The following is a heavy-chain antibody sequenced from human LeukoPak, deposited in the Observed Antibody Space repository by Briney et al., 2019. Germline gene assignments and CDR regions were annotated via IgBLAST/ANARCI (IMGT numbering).Heavy chain of an antibody. Sequence: GGSLILSCAASGFAFSGYWMHWVRQPPGKGLVWVSRITGDGSSTTYADFAKGRFTISRDNAKNTLYLQMISLRAEDTAVYYCARDTGWYFDLWGRGTLVTVSS. V-gene: IGHV3-74*01. CDR1: GFAFSGYW. CDR2: ITGDGSST. D-gene: IGHD4-17*01. J-gene: IGHJ2*01. CDR3: ARDTGWYFDL.